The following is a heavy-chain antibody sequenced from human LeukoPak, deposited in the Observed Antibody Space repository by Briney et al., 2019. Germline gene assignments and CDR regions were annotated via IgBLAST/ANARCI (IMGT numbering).Heavy chain of an antibody. CDR2: FYPGNSIP. CDR3: ARCTTWYSGVY. D-gene: IGHD6-13*01. J-gene: IGHJ4*02. V-gene: IGHV5-51*01. Sequence: GESLQIPCQGSGYDFSKYYIGWVRQMPGGGLEWMAVFYPGNSIPTYSPSFQGQVTMSVDNSITTAYLQWSSLKASDTAMYYCARCTTWYSGVYWGQGTLVTVSS. CDR1: GYDFSKYY.